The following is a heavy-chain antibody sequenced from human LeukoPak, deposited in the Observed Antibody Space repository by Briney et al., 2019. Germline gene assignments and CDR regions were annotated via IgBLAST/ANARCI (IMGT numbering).Heavy chain of an antibody. CDR1: GYSFTSYW. CDR2: IDPSDSYT. D-gene: IGHD2-2*01. V-gene: IGHV5-10-1*01. J-gene: IGHJ4*02. CDR3: ARQYCTSTTCYHREFDF. Sequence: GESLKISCKGSGYSFTSYWISWVRQMPGKGLEWMGRIDPSDSYTNYSPSFQGHVTISADKSISTAYLQWSSLKASDTAMYYCARQYCTSTTCYHREFDFWGQGTLVTVSS.